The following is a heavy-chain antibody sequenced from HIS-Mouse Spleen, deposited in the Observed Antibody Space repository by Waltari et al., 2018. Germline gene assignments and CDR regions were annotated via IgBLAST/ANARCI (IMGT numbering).Heavy chain of an antibody. CDR3: ARIAEGYSSGWYAFDY. J-gene: IGHJ4*02. CDR2: IDWDDDK. CDR1: GFSLSPSGMC. D-gene: IGHD6-19*01. Sequence: QVTLRESGPALVKPTQTLTLTCTFSGFSLSPSGMCVSWIRQPPGQALEWLARIDWDDDKYYSTSLKTRLTISKDTSKNQVVLTMTNMDPVDTATYYCARIAEGYSSGWYAFDYWGQGTLVTVSS. V-gene: IGHV2-70*15.